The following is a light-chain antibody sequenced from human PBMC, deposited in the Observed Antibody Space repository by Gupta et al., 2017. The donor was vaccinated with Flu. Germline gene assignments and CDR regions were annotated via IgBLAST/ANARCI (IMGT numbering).Light chain of an antibody. CDR1: QDIRKS. CDR2: AAS. V-gene: IGKV1-27*01. J-gene: IGKJ3*01. Sequence: DIQMTQSQSSLSAFAGDTVTITCRASQDIRKSLAWFQQKPGKVPRLLIFAASTLQSWVPSRFTGSVSGTDFTLTITSLQPEDVATYFCLSHNSVPFTFGPGTKVEIK. CDR3: LSHNSVPFT.